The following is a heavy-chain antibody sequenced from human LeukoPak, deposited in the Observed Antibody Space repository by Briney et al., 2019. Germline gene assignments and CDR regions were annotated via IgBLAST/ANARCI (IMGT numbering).Heavy chain of an antibody. D-gene: IGHD6-13*01. CDR1: GGSISRGEYY. V-gene: IGHV4-30-4*01. CDR2: VYYTGGT. Sequence: PSETLSLTCSVSGGSISRGEYYWTWIRQPPGKGLEWIGYVYYTGGTDYNPSLRSRVTISVDTSKNQFSLKLTSVTAADTAVYHCARGNGEQQLTGDYWGQGTLVTVSS. CDR3: ARGNGEQQLTGDY. J-gene: IGHJ4*02.